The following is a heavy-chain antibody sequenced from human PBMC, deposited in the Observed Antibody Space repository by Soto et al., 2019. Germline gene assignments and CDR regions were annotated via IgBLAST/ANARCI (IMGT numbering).Heavy chain of an antibody. CDR3: ARDHWGGGYSYKYYYYGMDV. CDR2: IYYSGST. V-gene: IGHV4-31*03. CDR1: GGSTSSGGYY. Sequence: PSETLSLTCTVSGGSTSSGGYYWSWIRQHPGKGLEWIGYIYYSGSTYYNPSLKSRVTISVDTSKNQFSLKLSSVTAADTAVYYCARDHWGGGYSYKYYYYGMDVWGQGTTVTVSS. J-gene: IGHJ6*02. D-gene: IGHD5-18*01.